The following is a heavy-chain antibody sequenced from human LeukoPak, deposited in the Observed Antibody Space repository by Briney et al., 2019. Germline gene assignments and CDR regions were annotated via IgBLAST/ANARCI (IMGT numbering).Heavy chain of an antibody. CDR2: TSGSGDNT. CDR1: GFSLGSKA. Sequence: PGGSLRLSSPASGFSLGSKAMSCVSPAPGGWLEWVSGTSGSGDNTNYADSGKGRFTISRDNSKNTLYPQMNSLRAEDTAVYYCAPPSGPEFCWGQGTILTVSS. V-gene: IGHV3-23*01. D-gene: IGHD3-3*01. CDR3: APPSGPEFC. J-gene: IGHJ3*01.